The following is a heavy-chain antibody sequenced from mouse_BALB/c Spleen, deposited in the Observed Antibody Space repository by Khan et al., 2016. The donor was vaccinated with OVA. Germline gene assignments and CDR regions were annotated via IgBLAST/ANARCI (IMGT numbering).Heavy chain of an antibody. CDR2: ISTYYGDA. J-gene: IGHJ3*01. CDR1: GYTFTDFA. D-gene: IGHD1-3*01. V-gene: IGHV1S137*01. CDR3: VRGSGKSRFAY. Sequence: QVQLQQSGAELVRPGVSVKISCKGSGYTFTDFAMHWMKQSHAKSLEWLGVISTYYGDADYNHKFRDKATMTVDKSSSTAYMERAGLTSEDSAIYYCVRGSGKSRFAYWGQGTLVTVSA.